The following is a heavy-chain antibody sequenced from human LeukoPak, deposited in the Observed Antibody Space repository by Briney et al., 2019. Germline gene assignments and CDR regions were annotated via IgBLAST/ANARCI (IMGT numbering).Heavy chain of an antibody. V-gene: IGHV3-66*02. D-gene: IGHD1-26*01. CDR1: GFTFSTYY. J-gene: IGHJ4*02. Sequence: GGSLRLSCAASGFTFSTYYMSWVRQAPGKGLEWVSGIYGGGKSYYAESVTGRFTISRDNSRNTLHLQMNSLRGEDTAMYYCARELTVGATIDYWGQGTLVTVSS. CDR3: ARELTVGATIDY. CDR2: IYGGGKS.